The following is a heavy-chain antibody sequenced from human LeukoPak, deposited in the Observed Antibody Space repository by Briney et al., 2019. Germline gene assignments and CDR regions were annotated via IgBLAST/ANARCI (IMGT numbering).Heavy chain of an antibody. V-gene: IGHV4-39*01. D-gene: IGHD1-26*01. CDR2: INYSGNT. CDR1: GGSISSTTYY. Sequence: PSETLSLTCTVSGGSISSTTYYWVWIRQPRGKGLEWIGSINYSGNTYYNPSLKSRVIISVDTSKNQFSLKLSSVTAADTAVYYCARRLLVGNSGYYFDYWGQGTLVTVSS. J-gene: IGHJ4*02. CDR3: ARRLLVGNSGYYFDY.